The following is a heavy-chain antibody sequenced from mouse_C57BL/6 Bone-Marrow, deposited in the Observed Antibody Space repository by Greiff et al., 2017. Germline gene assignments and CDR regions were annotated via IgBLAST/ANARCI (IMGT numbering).Heavy chain of an antibody. Sequence: EVMLVESGEGLVKPGGSLKLSCAASGFTFSSYAMSWVRQTPEKRLEWVAYISSGGDYIYYADTVKGRFTIPRDTARKTLYLQMSSLKSEDTAMYYCTRGPYYYGSSYGEEDYFDYWGQGTTLTVSS. D-gene: IGHD1-1*01. V-gene: IGHV5-9-1*02. CDR3: TRGPYYYGSSYGEEDYFDY. CDR2: ISSGGDYI. J-gene: IGHJ2*01. CDR1: GFTFSSYA.